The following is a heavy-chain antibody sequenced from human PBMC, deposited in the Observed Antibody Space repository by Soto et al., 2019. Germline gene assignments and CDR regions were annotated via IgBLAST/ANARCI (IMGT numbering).Heavy chain of an antibody. Sequence: GASVKVSCKASGGTFSSYAISWVRQAPGQGLEWMGGIIPIFGTANYAQKFQGRVTITADESTSTAYMELSSLRSEDTAVYYCARDRITIFGPHYYYYGMDVWGQGTTVTVSS. CDR3: ARDRITIFGPHYYYYGMDV. V-gene: IGHV1-69*13. CDR1: GGTFSSYA. J-gene: IGHJ6*02. D-gene: IGHD3-3*01. CDR2: IIPIFGTA.